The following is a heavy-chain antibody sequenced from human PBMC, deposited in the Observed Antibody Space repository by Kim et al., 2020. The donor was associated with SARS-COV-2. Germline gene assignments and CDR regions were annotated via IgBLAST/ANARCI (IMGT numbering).Heavy chain of an antibody. J-gene: IGHJ4*02. D-gene: IGHD5-12*01. V-gene: IGHV4-59*13. CDR2: IYYSGST. Sequence: SETLSLTCTVSGGSISSYYWSWIRQPPGKGLEWIGYIYYSGSTNYNPSLKSRVTISVDTSKNQFSLKLSSVTAADTAVYYCARSQIVATTTKPSKYYFDYWGQGTLVTVSS. CDR3: ARSQIVATTTKPSKYYFDY. CDR1: GGSISSYY.